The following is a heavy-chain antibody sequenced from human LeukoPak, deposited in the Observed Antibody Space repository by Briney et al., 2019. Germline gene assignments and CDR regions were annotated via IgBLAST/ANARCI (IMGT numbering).Heavy chain of an antibody. V-gene: IGHV4-59*01. J-gene: IGHJ6*02. CDR1: GGSISSYY. Sequence: SETLSLTCTVSGGSISSYYGSWIRQPPGKGLEWIGYIYYSGSTNYNPSLKSRVTISVDTSKNQFSLKLSSGTAADTTVYYCARVGHYYYYGMDVWGQGTTVTVSS. D-gene: IGHD3-16*01. CDR3: ARVGHYYYYGMDV. CDR2: IYYSGST.